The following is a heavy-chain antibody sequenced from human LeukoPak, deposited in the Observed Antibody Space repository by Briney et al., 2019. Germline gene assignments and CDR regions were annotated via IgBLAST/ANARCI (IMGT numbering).Heavy chain of an antibody. CDR1: GFTFSSYW. J-gene: IGHJ4*02. D-gene: IGHD6-13*01. V-gene: IGHV3-74*01. CDR2: INSDGSST. CDR3: HSSWYSTTTFDY. Sequence: RGSLRLTCVVSGFTFSSYWMHWVRQAPGKGLVWVSRINSDGSSTSYADSVKGRFTISRDNAKNTLYLQMNSLRAEDTAVYYCHSSWYSTTTFDYWGQGTLVTVSS.